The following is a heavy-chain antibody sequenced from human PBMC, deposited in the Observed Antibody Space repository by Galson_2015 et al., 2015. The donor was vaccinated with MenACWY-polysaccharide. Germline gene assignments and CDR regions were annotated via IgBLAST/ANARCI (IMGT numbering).Heavy chain of an antibody. CDR3: STDSPYYDNGGYYFP. CDR2: IKSKTGGGTA. D-gene: IGHD3-22*01. V-gene: IGHV3-15*01. Sequence: SLRLSCAASGFTFSNAWMSWVRQAPGKGLEWVGRIKSKTGGGTAEYAAPVKGRFTISRDDSKNTLFLQMNSLKTEDTAVYYCSTDSPYYDNGGYYFPWGQGTLVTVSS. J-gene: IGHJ4*02. CDR1: GFTFSNAW.